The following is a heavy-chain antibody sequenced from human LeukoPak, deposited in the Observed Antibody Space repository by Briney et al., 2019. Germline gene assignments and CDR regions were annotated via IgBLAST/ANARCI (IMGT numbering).Heavy chain of an antibody. D-gene: IGHD3-22*01. J-gene: IGHJ4*02. CDR2: IKQDGSEK. CDR1: GFTFSSYW. V-gene: IGHV3-7*03. CDR3: AKGTDYYDSSGYYSYFDY. Sequence: PGGSLRLSCAASGFTFSSYWMSWVRQAPGKGLEWVANIKQDGSEKYYVDSVKGRFTISRDNAKNSLYLQMNSLRAEDTAVYYCAKGTDYYDSSGYYSYFDYWGQGTLVTVSS.